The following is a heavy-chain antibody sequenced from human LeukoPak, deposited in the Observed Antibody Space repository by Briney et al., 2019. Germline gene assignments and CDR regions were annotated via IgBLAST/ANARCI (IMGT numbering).Heavy chain of an antibody. D-gene: IGHD3-3*01. J-gene: IGHJ6*02. CDR2: IYHSGST. V-gene: IGHV4-30-2*01. CDR3: ARGPDYDFWSGYSYGMDV. Sequence: SETLSLTCTVSGGSISSGGYSWSWIRQPPGQGLEWIGYIYHSGSTYYNPSLKSRATISVDRSKNQFSLKLSSVTAADTAVYYCARGPDYDFWSGYSYGMDVWGQGTTVTVSS. CDR1: GGSISSGGYS.